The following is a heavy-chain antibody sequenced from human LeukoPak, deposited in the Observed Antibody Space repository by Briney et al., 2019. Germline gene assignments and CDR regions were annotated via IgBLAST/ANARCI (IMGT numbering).Heavy chain of an antibody. CDR3: ARVGRDIGYCSSTSCYNWFDP. CDR2: IYYSGST. V-gene: IGHV4-59*01. Sequence: SETLSCTRAERGGGISSRYWSSIRQHPGKGLEWIGYIYYSGSTNYNPSLKSRVTISVDTSKNQFSLKLSSVTAADTAVYYCARVGRDIGYCSSTSCYNWFDPWGQGTLVTVSS. D-gene: IGHD2-2*01. J-gene: IGHJ5*02. CDR1: GGGISSRY.